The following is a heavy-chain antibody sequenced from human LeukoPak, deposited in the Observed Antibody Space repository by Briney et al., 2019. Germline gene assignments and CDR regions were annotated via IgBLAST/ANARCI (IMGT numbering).Heavy chain of an antibody. Sequence: GGSLRLSCAASGFTFSSYSMNWVRQAPGKGLEWVSSISGSSSYIYYADSVKGRFTISRDNAKNSLYLQMNSLRAEDTAVYYCAREVYYDSSGYYHPGGFDYWGQGTLVTVSS. D-gene: IGHD3-22*01. V-gene: IGHV3-21*01. CDR3: AREVYYDSSGYYHPGGFDY. J-gene: IGHJ4*02. CDR2: ISGSSSYI. CDR1: GFTFSSYS.